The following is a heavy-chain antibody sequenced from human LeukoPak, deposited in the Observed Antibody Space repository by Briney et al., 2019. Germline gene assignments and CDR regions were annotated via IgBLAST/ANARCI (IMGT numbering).Heavy chain of an antibody. D-gene: IGHD2-2*01. J-gene: IGHJ6*03. V-gene: IGHV3-30-3*01. CDR1: GFTFSSYA. CDR3: ARDVGYCSSTSCYYYYYYMDV. Sequence: GGSLRLSCAASGFTFSSYAMHWVRQAPGKGLEWVAVISYDGSNKYYADSVKGRFTISRDNSKNTLYLQMNSLRAEDTAVYYCARDVGYCSSTSCYYYYYYMDVWGKGTTVTVSS. CDR2: ISYDGSNK.